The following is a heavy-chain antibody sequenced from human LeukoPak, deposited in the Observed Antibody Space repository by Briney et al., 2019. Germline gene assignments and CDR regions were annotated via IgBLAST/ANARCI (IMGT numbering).Heavy chain of an antibody. V-gene: IGHV3-7*01. CDR2: IKEDGSKK. J-gene: IGHJ6*03. CDR3: AREIYFYMDV. Sequence: GGSLRLSCEVSGFTFSSHYMSWVRQAPGKGLEWVAKIKEDGSKKDYVDSVKGRFTISRDNAKNSLHLQMNSLRAEDTAVYYCAREIYFYMDVWGKGTTVTVSS. CDR1: GFTFSSHY.